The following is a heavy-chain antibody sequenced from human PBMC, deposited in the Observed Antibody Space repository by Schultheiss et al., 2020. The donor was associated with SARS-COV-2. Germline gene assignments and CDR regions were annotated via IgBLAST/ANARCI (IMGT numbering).Heavy chain of an antibody. Sequence: GESLKISCKASGYTFTDYYMHWLRQAPGQGLEWMGRINPNSGGTNYAQKFQGRITMARDKSISTAYMELSRLRSDDTAVYYCARDQKIQGGYSYGKGGMDVWGQGTTVTVSS. CDR3: ARDQKIQGGYSYGKGGMDV. J-gene: IGHJ6*02. CDR2: INPNSGGT. V-gene: IGHV1-2*06. CDR1: GYTFTDYY. D-gene: IGHD5-18*01.